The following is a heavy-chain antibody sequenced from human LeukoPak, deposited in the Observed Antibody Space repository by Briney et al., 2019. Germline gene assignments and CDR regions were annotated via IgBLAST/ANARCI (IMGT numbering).Heavy chain of an antibody. Sequence: ASVKVSCKASGFTFTTYYIYWVRRAPGQGLEWMGWINPNSGVTESAQKFQGRVTMTRDTSTSTAYMELSRLRSDDTAVYYCARVPAPGYSSGWYTYYYYGMDVWGQGTTVTVSS. CDR2: INPNSGVT. J-gene: IGHJ6*02. D-gene: IGHD6-19*01. CDR3: ARVPAPGYSSGWYTYYYYGMDV. CDR1: GFTFTTYY. V-gene: IGHV1-2*02.